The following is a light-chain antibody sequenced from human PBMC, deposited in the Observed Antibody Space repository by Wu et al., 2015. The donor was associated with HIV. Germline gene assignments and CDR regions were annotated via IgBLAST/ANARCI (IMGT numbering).Light chain of an antibody. CDR2: GAS. CDR3: QQYGSSPAWT. CDR1: QSVSSRD. J-gene: IGKJ1*01. Sequence: EIVLTQSPGTLSLSPGERATLSCRASQSVSSRDLAWYQQKPGQAPRLLIYGASSRATGIPDRFGGRGSGTVFTLTISRLEPEDFAVYYCQQYGSSPAWTFGQGTKVE. V-gene: IGKV3-20*01.